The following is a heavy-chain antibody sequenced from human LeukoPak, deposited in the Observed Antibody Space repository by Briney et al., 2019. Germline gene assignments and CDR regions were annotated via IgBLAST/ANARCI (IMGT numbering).Heavy chain of an antibody. CDR1: GYTFTGYY. J-gene: IGHJ5*02. D-gene: IGHD3-10*01. CDR2: INPNSGGT. Sequence: ASVKVSCKASGYTFTGYYMHWVRQAPGQGLEWMGWINPNSGGTNYAQKFQGRVTITADESTSTAYMELSSLRSEDTAVYYCARVVSAGKGNWFDPWGQGTLVTVSS. CDR3: ARVVSAGKGNWFDP. V-gene: IGHV1-2*02.